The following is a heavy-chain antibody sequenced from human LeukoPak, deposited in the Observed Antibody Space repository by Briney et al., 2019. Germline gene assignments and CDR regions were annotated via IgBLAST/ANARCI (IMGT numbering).Heavy chain of an antibody. Sequence: GGSLRLSCAASGFTFSSYAMSWVRQAPGKGLEWVSAISGSGGSTYYADSVKGRFTISRDNSKNTLYLQMNSLRAEDTAVYYCAKALGGMITFGGVIGTTYFDYWGQGTLVTVSS. V-gene: IGHV3-23*01. D-gene: IGHD3-16*02. CDR1: GFTFSSYA. CDR3: AKALGGMITFGGVIGTTYFDY. CDR2: ISGSGGST. J-gene: IGHJ4*02.